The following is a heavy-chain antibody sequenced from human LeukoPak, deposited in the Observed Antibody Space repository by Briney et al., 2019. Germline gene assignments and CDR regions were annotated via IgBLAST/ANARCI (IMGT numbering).Heavy chain of an antibody. CDR2: INHSGST. CDR3: AGILSSTSSVDY. Sequence: SETLSLTCAVYGGSFSGYYWSWTRQPPGKGLEWIGEINHSGSTNYNPSLKSRVTISVDTSKNQFSLKLSSVTAADTAVYYCAGILSSTSSVDYWGQGTLVTVSS. V-gene: IGHV4-34*01. D-gene: IGHD2-2*01. CDR1: GGSFSGYY. J-gene: IGHJ4*02.